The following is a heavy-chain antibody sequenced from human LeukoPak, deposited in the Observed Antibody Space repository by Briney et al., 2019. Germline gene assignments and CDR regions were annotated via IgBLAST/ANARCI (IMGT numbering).Heavy chain of an antibody. CDR3: ARVDDILTGYYLRPYYYYGMDV. V-gene: IGHV4-34*01. CDR2: INHSGST. CDR1: GGSFSGYY. D-gene: IGHD3-9*01. J-gene: IGHJ6*02. Sequence: PSETLSLTCAVYGGSFSGYYWSWIRQPPGKGLEWIGEINHSGSTNYNPSLKSRVTISVDTSKNQFSLKLSSVTAADTAVYYCARVDDILTGYYLRPYYYYGMDVWGQGTTVTVSS.